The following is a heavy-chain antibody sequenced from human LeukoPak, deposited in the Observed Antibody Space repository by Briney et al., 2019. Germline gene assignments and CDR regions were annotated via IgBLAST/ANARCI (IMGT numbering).Heavy chain of an antibody. J-gene: IGHJ4*02. Sequence: PGGSLRLSCAASGFTFSSYAMSGVRKAPGKGLEGVSAISGSGGSTYYADSVKGRFTISRDNSKNTLYLQMNSLRAEDTAVYYCAKDRYYDSSGYYLPTIFDYWGQGTLVTVSS. V-gene: IGHV3-23*01. CDR1: GFTFSSYA. D-gene: IGHD3-22*01. CDR3: AKDRYYDSSGYYLPTIFDY. CDR2: ISGSGGST.